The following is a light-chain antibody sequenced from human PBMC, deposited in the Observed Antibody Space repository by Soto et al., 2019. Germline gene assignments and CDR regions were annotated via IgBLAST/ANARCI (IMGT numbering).Light chain of an antibody. CDR2: RDN. CDR3: ASWDVSLDGVV. V-gene: IGLV1-44*01. Sequence: QSVLTQSPSASGTPGQTVTISCSGSSSNIGSSTVNWYQHVPGTAPKLLIYRDNERLSGFPDRISASKSGTSASLVISGLQYEDEADYYCASWDVSLDGVVFGGGTQLTVL. J-gene: IGLJ2*01. CDR1: SSNIGSST.